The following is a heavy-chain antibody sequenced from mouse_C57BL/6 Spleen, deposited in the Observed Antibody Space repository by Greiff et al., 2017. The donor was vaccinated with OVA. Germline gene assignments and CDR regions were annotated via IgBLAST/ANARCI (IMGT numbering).Heavy chain of an antibody. V-gene: IGHV5-17*01. J-gene: IGHJ2*01. D-gene: IGHD1-1*01. CDR2: ISSGSSTI. Sequence: EVKLMESGGGLVKPGGSLKLSCAASGFTFSDYGMHWVRQAPEKGLEWVAYISSGSSTIYYAVTVKGRFTISRDNAKNTLFLQMTSLRSEDTAMYYCAREDYYGSIHDYWGQGTTLTVSS. CDR1: GFTFSDYG. CDR3: AREDYYGSIHDY.